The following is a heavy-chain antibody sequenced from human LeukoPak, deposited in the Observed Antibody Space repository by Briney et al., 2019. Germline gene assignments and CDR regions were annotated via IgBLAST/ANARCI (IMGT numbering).Heavy chain of an antibody. Sequence: PSETLSLTCTVSGGSISSGSYYWSRIRQPAGKGLEWIGRIYTSGSTNYNPSLKSRVTISVDTSKNQFSLKLSSVTAADTAVYYCARYYGSGVGFDPWGQGTLVTVSS. D-gene: IGHD3-10*01. CDR3: ARYYGSGVGFDP. V-gene: IGHV4-61*02. J-gene: IGHJ5*02. CDR1: GGSISSGSYY. CDR2: IYTSGST.